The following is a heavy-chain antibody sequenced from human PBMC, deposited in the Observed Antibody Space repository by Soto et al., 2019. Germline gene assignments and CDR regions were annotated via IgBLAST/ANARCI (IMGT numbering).Heavy chain of an antibody. D-gene: IGHD6-19*01. Sequence: GESLKISCKGSGYSFTSYWISWVRQMPGKGLGWMGRIDPSDSYTNSSPSFQGHVTISADKSISTAYLQWSSLKASDTAMYYCASSAVPYSSGWYGGHWFDPWGQGTLVTVS. J-gene: IGHJ5*02. V-gene: IGHV5-10-1*01. CDR3: ASSAVPYSSGWYGGHWFDP. CDR1: GYSFTSYW. CDR2: IDPSDSYT.